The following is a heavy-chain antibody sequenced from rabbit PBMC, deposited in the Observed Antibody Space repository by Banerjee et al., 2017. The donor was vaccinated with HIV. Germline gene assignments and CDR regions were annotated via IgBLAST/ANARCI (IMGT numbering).Heavy chain of an antibody. J-gene: IGHJ3*01. V-gene: IGHV1S45*01. CDR2: IYTGGSGST. CDR1: GFSFSNGYV. Sequence: QEQLEESGGDLVKPEGSLTLTCTASGFSFSNGYVMCWVRQTPGKGLEWIASIYTGGSGSTYYASWAKGRFTISKTSSTTVTLQMTSLTAADTATYFCARDRDLWGQGTLVTVS. CDR3: ARDRDL.